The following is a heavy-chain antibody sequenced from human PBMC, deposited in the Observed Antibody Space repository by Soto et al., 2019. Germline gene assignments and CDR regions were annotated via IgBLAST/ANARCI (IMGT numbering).Heavy chain of an antibody. Sequence: PGGSLRLSCAASGFTFSSYAMSWVRQAPGKGLEWVSAISGSGGNTYYADSVKGRFTISRDNSKNTLYLQMNSLRAEDTAVYYCLRGAGSYWNSFDYWGPGTLVTVSS. J-gene: IGHJ4*02. D-gene: IGHD1-7*01. CDR1: GFTFSSYA. CDR3: LRGAGSYWNSFDY. CDR2: ISGSGGNT. V-gene: IGHV3-23*01.